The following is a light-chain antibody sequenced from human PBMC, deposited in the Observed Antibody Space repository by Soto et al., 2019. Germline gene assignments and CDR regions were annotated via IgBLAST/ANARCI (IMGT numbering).Light chain of an antibody. CDR2: DAF. CDR3: HQRSKWPLT. CDR1: QSVRTY. V-gene: IGKV3-11*01. Sequence: EIVLTQSPATLSLSPGERATLSCRASQSVRTYLAWYQQKPGQAPRLLIYDAFNRATNIPDRFSGSGSGTDFTLTISSLDPEDFAVYYCHQRSKWPLTFGGGTKVEIK. J-gene: IGKJ4*01.